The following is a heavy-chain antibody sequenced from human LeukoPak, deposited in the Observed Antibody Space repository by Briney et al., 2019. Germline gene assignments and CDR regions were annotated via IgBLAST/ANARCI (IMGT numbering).Heavy chain of an antibody. CDR3: ARPKGSGYMNWFDP. CDR1: GGSFSGYY. CDR2: INHSGST. J-gene: IGHJ5*02. V-gene: IGHV4-34*01. Sequence: PSETLSLTCAVYGGSFSGYYWSWIRQPPGKGLEWIGEINHSGSTNYNPSLKSRVTISVDTSKNQFSLKLSSVTAADTAVYYCARPKGSGYMNWFDPWGQGTLVTVSS. D-gene: IGHD3-22*01.